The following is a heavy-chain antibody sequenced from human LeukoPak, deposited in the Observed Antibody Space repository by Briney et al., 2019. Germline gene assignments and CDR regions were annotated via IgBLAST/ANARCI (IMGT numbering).Heavy chain of an antibody. CDR2: IKQDGSEK. V-gene: IGHV3-7*01. Sequence: PGGSLRLSCAASGFTFSSYWMSWVRQAPGKGLEWVANIKQDGSEKYYVDSVKGRFTISRDNAKNSLYLQMNSLRAVDTAVYYCARAPHEADNWFDPWGQGTLVTVSS. CDR3: ARAPHEADNWFDP. J-gene: IGHJ5*02. CDR1: GFTFSSYW.